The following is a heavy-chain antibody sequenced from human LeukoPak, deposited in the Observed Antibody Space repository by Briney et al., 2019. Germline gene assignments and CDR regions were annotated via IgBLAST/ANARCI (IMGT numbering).Heavy chain of an antibody. CDR3: ARDYLGYCSSTSCPYFDY. D-gene: IGHD2-2*01. J-gene: IGHJ4*02. V-gene: IGHV3-21*01. CDR2: ISSSSTYI. Sequence: PGGSLRLSCAASGFTFSTYTMNWVRQAPGQGLEWVSSISSSSTYIYYADSVKGRFTISRDNAKNSLYLQMNSLRAEDTAVYYCARDYLGYCSSTSCPYFDYWGQGTLVTVSS. CDR1: GFTFSTYT.